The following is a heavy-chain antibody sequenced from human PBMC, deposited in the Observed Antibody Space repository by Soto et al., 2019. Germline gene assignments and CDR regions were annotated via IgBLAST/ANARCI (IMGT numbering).Heavy chain of an antibody. Sequence: GGSLRLSCETSGFTFASASMSWVRQAPGKGLEWVSSVTPSGDATYSADSVKGRFTISRDNSKNTLYLQMNSLRVEDTAVYYCAKLTTSWGRGTLVIVSS. CDR2: VTPSGDAT. CDR1: GFTFASAS. CDR3: AKLTTS. J-gene: IGHJ5*02. V-gene: IGHV3-23*01.